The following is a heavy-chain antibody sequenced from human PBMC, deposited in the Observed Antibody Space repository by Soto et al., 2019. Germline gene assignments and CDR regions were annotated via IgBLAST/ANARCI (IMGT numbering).Heavy chain of an antibody. V-gene: IGHV1-2*02. Sequence: GASVKVPCKASGYTFTGYYMHRVRQAPGQGLEWMGWINPNSGGTNYAQKSQGRVTMTRDTSISTAYMELSRLRSDDTAVYYSAIFLLGGHYDFWSGPSPIYGMDVWGQGTTVTVSS. D-gene: IGHD3-3*01. J-gene: IGHJ6*02. CDR2: INPNSGGT. CDR1: GYTFTGYY. CDR3: AIFLLGGHYDFWSGPSPIYGMDV.